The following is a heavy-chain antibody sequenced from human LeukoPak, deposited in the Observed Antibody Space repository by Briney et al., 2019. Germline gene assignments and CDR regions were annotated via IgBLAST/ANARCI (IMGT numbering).Heavy chain of an antibody. CDR3: ARDYDSSGYLVY. CDR1: GFTFSSYG. V-gene: IGHV3-33*01. J-gene: IGHJ4*02. Sequence: GGSLRLSCAASGFTFSSYGMHWVRQAPGKGLEWVAVIRYDGSNKYYADSVKGRFTISRDNSKNTLYLQMNSLRAEDTAVYYCARDYDSSGYLVYWGQGTLVTVSS. D-gene: IGHD3-22*01. CDR2: IRYDGSNK.